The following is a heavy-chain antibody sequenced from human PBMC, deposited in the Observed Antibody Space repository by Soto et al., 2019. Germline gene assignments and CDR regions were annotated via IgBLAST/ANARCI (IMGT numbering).Heavy chain of an antibody. CDR2: IKSKTDGGTT. J-gene: IGHJ4*02. CDR1: GFTFSNAW. Sequence: EVQLVKSGGGLVKPGGSLRLSCAASGFTFSNAWMSWVRQAPGKGLEWVGRIKSKTDGGTTDYAAPVKGRFTISRDDSKNTQYLQRNSLKTEDTAVYYCPVRGVIGVDYFDYWGQGTLVTVSS. D-gene: IGHD3-10*01. V-gene: IGHV3-15*01. CDR3: PVRGVIGVDYFDY.